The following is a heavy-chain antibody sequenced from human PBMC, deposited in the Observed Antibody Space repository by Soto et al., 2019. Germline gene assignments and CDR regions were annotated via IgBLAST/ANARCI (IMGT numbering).Heavy chain of an antibody. CDR1: GYTFIIYG. V-gene: IGHV1-18*01. D-gene: IGHD3-22*01. J-gene: IGHJ4*02. CDR2: MSADNGNT. Sequence: QVHLMQSGAEVKKPGASVKVSCKASGYTFIIYGISWVRQAPGQGLEWMGWMSADNGNTNYAQNFQGRVTMTTDTSTSTAYMELRSLRSDDTAVYYCARGGYFYDSSGYPEYYFDYWGQGTLVTVSS. CDR3: ARGGYFYDSSGYPEYYFDY.